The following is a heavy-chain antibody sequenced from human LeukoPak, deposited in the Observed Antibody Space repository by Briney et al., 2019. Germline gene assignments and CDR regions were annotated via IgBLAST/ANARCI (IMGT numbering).Heavy chain of an antibody. Sequence: PSETVSRTCTVSGCSISSSTCYWRWIRQPPGMGLGWIGGIYYSGSTYYATSLNSRVTMSVDTSINLFSLKLSSVTAADWGGVYYASHHESLCLRGFGYYLDVWGKGTMVTVSS. V-gene: IGHV4-39*01. CDR3: ASHHESLCLRGFGYYLDV. CDR1: GCSISSSTCY. J-gene: IGHJ6*03. CDR2: IYYSGST. D-gene: IGHD5/OR15-5a*01.